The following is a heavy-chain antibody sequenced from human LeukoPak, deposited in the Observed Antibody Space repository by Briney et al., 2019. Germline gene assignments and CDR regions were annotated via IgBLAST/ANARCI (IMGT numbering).Heavy chain of an antibody. Sequence: GGSLRLSCAASGFTVSSNYMSWVRRAPGKGLEWVSVIYSGDSTYYADSVKGRFTISRDNSKNTLYLQMNSLRAEDTAVYYCARVAEGWFDPWGQGTLVTVSS. D-gene: IGHD6-19*01. CDR2: IYSGDST. CDR1: GFTVSSNY. J-gene: IGHJ5*02. V-gene: IGHV3-66*01. CDR3: ARVAEGWFDP.